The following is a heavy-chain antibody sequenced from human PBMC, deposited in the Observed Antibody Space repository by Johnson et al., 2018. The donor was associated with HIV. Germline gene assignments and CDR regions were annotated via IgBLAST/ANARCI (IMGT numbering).Heavy chain of an antibody. V-gene: IGHV3-30*02. CDR3: TTDLRVTTSLRAFDI. CDR2: IPYNGRNT. Sequence: QVQLVESGGGVVQPGGSLTLSCAATGFTFIDYGMHWVRQAPGKGLDWLTFIPYNGRNTFYADSVKGRFTISRDNSKNTLYLQMNSLRAGDTAVYYCTTDLRVTTSLRAFDIWGQGTMVTVSS. D-gene: IGHD4-17*01. J-gene: IGHJ3*02. CDR1: GFTFIDYG.